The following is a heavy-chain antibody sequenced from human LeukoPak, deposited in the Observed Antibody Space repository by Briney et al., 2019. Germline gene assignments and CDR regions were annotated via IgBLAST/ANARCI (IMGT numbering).Heavy chain of an antibody. Sequence: SGKVSCKASGGTFSSYAISWVRQAPGQGLEWMGGIIPIFGTANYAQKFQGRVTITADESTSTAYMELSSLRSEDTAVYYCARWLNSSSWYPPFDYWGQGTLVTVSS. CDR2: IIPIFGTA. J-gene: IGHJ4*02. D-gene: IGHD6-13*01. CDR1: GGTFSSYA. V-gene: IGHV1-69*13. CDR3: ARWLNSSSWYPPFDY.